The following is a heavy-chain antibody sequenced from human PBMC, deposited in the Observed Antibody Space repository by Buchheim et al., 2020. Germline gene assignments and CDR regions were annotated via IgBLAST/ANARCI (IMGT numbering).Heavy chain of an antibody. CDR1: GFTFSSYS. V-gene: IGHV3-21*01. D-gene: IGHD6-19*01. Sequence: EVQLVESGGGLVKPGGSLRLSCAASGFTFSSYSMNWVRQAPGKGLEWVSSISSSSSYIYYADSVKGRFTISRDNAKNSLYLQMNSLRAEDTAVYYCARARRDSSGQNPLPNWFDPWGQGTL. J-gene: IGHJ5*02. CDR3: ARARRDSSGQNPLPNWFDP. CDR2: ISSSSSYI.